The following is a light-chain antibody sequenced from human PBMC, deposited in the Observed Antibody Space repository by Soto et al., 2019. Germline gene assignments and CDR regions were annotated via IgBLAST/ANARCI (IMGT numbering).Light chain of an antibody. J-gene: IGKJ2*01. Sequence: DIQMTQSPSSLSASVGDRVTITCRASQGIRNGLGWYQQKPGKAPKRLIYAASSLQSGVPSRFSGSGSGTEFPLTISSLQPEDFATYYCLQHNTYPYTFGQGTKLEIK. CDR2: AAS. V-gene: IGKV1-17*01. CDR1: QGIRNG. CDR3: LQHNTYPYT.